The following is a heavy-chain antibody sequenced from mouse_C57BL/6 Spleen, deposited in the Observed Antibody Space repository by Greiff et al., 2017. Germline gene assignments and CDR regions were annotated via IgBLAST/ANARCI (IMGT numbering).Heavy chain of an antibody. Sequence: EVKLQESGPGLVKPSQSLSLTCSVTGYSITSGYYWNWIRQSPGNKLEWMSYISYDGSNNYNPSLKNRISFTRDTSKNQFFLKLNSVTAEDTATYYSAGRYDYTGAYWGQGTTVTVSS. CDR2: ISYDGSN. D-gene: IGHD2-13*01. CDR3: AGRYDYTGAY. V-gene: IGHV3-6*01. J-gene: IGHJ2*01. CDR1: GYSITSGYY.